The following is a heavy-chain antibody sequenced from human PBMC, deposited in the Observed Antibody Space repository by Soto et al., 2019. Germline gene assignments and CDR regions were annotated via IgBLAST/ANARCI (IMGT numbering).Heavy chain of an antibody. Sequence: PSETLSLTCTVSGDFLSSYYWSWIRQSPVKGLEWIGYIYYSGITNYNASLKSRVTMSIDTSKNQFSLKLNSVTAADTAVYFCARGGCSGRSCQALDYRGPGTLVTVSS. V-gene: IGHV4-59*01. J-gene: IGHJ4*02. CDR2: IYYSGIT. CDR3: ARGGCSGRSCQALDY. D-gene: IGHD2-15*01. CDR1: GDFLSSYY.